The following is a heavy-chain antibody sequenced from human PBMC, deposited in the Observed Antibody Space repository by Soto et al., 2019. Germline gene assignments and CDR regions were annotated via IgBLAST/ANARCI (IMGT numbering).Heavy chain of an antibody. V-gene: IGHV3-30-3*01. D-gene: IGHD7-27*01. Sequence: PGGSLRLSCAASGFTLSSYAMHWVRQAPGKGLEWVAVISYDGSNKFYADSVKGRFTISRDNAKNTLYLQMNSLRAEDTDVYYWAKVLPWARADSGGQGALVTVSS. CDR3: AKVLPWARADS. CDR1: GFTLSSYA. J-gene: IGHJ4*02. CDR2: ISYDGSNK.